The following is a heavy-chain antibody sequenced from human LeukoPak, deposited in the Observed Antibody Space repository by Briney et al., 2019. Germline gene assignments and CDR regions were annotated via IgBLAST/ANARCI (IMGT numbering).Heavy chain of an antibody. CDR1: GGSFSGYY. Sequence: SETLSLTCAGYGGSFSGYYWSWIRQPPGKGLEWIGEINHSGSTNYNPSLKSRVTISVDTSKNQFSLKLSSVTAADTAVYYCAGITFGGVIVHDWGQGTLVTVSS. V-gene: IGHV4-34*01. CDR3: AGITFGGVIVHD. J-gene: IGHJ4*02. D-gene: IGHD3-16*02. CDR2: INHSGST.